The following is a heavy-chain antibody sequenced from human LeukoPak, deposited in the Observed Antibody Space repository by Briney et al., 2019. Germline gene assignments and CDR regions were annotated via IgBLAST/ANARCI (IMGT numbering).Heavy chain of an antibody. CDR2: IYHSGRT. D-gene: IGHD3-22*01. Sequence: PSETLSLTCTVSGYSISSGYYWGWIRQPPGKGLEWIGSIYHSGRTFYNPSLKSRVTISVDTSKNQFSLKLTSVTAADTAVYYCARTDYYDSSGYYSGWGQGTLVTVSS. CDR1: GYSISSGYY. J-gene: IGHJ4*02. V-gene: IGHV4-38-2*02. CDR3: ARTDYYDSSGYYSG.